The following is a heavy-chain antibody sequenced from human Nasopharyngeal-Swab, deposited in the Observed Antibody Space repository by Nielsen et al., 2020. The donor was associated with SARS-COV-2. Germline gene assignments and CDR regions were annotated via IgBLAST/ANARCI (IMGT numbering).Heavy chain of an antibody. V-gene: IGHV1-69*13. Sequence: SSVNVSCKDSGGTSSNYGISWVRQAPGQGIERMGGFIPIFGRPNYAQKFQGRVTITADESTRTAYMQLSSLRSEDTAVYYCASAPKDIQNYLYYYYMDVWGKGTTVTLSS. CDR2: FIPIFGRP. CDR3: ASAPKDIQNYLYYYYMDV. J-gene: IGHJ6*03. D-gene: IGHD1-7*01. CDR1: GGTSSNYG.